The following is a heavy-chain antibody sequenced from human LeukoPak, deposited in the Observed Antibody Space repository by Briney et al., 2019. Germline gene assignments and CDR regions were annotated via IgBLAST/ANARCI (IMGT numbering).Heavy chain of an antibody. Sequence: GGSLRLSCSVSGFIFRDFSVSWVRQAPGKGLEWVAKMNEYGSEIFYVDSVKGRFTIPRDNAKNSLYLQMNSLRAEDTAVYYCAELGITMIGGVWGKGTTVTISS. CDR2: MNEYGSEI. V-gene: IGHV3-7*01. CDR1: GFIFRDFS. CDR3: AELGITMIGGV. D-gene: IGHD3-10*02. J-gene: IGHJ6*04.